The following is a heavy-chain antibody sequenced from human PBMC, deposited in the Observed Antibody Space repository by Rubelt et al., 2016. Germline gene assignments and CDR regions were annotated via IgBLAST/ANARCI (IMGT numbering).Heavy chain of an antibody. D-gene: IGHD2-15*01. Sequence: QVQLVQSGAEVKKPGASVKVSCKASGYTFTSYAMHWVRQAPGQRLEWVGWINAGNGNTKYSQKFQGRVTITRDTSASTAYMGLSSLRSDDTAVYYCARGDIVVVVAASNPLDYWGQGTLVTVSS. V-gene: IGHV1-3*01. CDR2: INAGNGNT. CDR1: GYTFTSYA. J-gene: IGHJ4*02. CDR3: ARGDIVVVVAASNPLDY.